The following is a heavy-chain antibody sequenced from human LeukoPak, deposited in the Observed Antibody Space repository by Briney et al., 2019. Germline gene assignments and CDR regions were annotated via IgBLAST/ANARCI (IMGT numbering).Heavy chain of an antibody. CDR2: INPNSGDT. J-gene: IGHJ4*02. CDR1: TYAFTDNS. Sequence: GASVKVSCKASTYAFTDNSIHWVRQAPGQGPQWMGWINPNSGDTHYARNFQDRVTMTRDTSVSTAYMELTSLRSDDTAMYYCERENSFGSGSYIFDSWGQGTLVTVSS. D-gene: IGHD3-10*01. CDR3: ERENSFGSGSYIFDS. V-gene: IGHV1-2*02.